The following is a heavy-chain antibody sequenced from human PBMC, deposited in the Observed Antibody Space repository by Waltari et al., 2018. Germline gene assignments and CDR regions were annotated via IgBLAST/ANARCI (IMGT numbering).Heavy chain of an antibody. CDR2: IYRSVST. CDR3: ATSPSRSF. V-gene: IGHV3-53*01. J-gene: IGHJ4*02. Sequence: RLSCAASGITVSNNYMRCVRQAPGKGRAGVAIIYRSVSTHYADSVKGRFTISRDSSTNTLFLQMNSLRAEETAVYYCATSPSRSFWGQGSLVTVSS. CDR1: GITVSNNY.